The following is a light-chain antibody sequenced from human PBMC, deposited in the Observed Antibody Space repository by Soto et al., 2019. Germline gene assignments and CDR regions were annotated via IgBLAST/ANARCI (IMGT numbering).Light chain of an antibody. V-gene: IGKV3-15*01. CDR3: QQYEEWPLT. CDR1: QNVKTR. CDR2: DAF. J-gene: IGKJ4*01. Sequence: EKVMTQSPATLSVSPGERATLSCRASQNVKTRLAWYQQKPGQAPRLLIFDAFTRATGIPARFSGSASGTDLTLSSSSLQSEDSAVYYCQQYEEWPLTFGGGTKVEIK.